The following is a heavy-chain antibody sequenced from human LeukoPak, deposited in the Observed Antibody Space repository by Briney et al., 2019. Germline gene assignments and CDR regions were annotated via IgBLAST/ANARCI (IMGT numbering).Heavy chain of an antibody. CDR2: ISGSGGST. CDR3: ASSKKQALDY. J-gene: IGHJ4*02. CDR1: GFTFSSYA. Sequence: GGSLRLSCAASGFTFSSYAMSWVRQAPGKGLEWVSAISGSGGSTYYADPVKGRFTISRDNSKNTLYLQMNSLRAEDTAVYYCASSKKQALDYWGQGTLVTVSS. V-gene: IGHV3-23*01.